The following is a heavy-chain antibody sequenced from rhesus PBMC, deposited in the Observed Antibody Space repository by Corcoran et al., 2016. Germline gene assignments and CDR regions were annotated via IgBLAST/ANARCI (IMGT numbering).Heavy chain of an antibody. V-gene: IGHV4-99*01. CDR1: GYSISSGYV. D-gene: IGHD4-29*01. CDR2: ISGSSGST. Sequence: QVQLQESGPGLVKPSETLSLTCAVSGYSISSGYVWGWIRQPPGKGLEYIGYISGSSGSTYYNPSLESRVTISKDTSKNQFSLKVSSVTAADTAVYYCARQYSTAVSNWGQGVLVTVSS. CDR3: ARQYSTAVSN. J-gene: IGHJ4*01.